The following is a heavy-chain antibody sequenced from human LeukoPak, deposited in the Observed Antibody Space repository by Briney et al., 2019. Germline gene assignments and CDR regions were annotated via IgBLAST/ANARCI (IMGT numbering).Heavy chain of an antibody. V-gene: IGHV1-18*04. Sequence: ASVKVSCKASGYTFTSYGISWVRQAPGQGLEWMGWISAYNGNTNYAQKLQGRVTMTTDTSTSTAYTELRSLRSDDTAAYYCARRPGYSGYDPNWFDPWGQGTLVTVSS. J-gene: IGHJ5*02. CDR1: GYTFTSYG. CDR2: ISAYNGNT. D-gene: IGHD5-12*01. CDR3: ARRPGYSGYDPNWFDP.